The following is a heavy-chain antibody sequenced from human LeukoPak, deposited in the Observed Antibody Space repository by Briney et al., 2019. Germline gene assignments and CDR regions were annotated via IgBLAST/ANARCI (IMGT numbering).Heavy chain of an antibody. CDR3: AREVGGDGDYFDY. CDR2: IYYSGST. D-gene: IGHD3-16*01. CDR1: GGTISSGGYY. Sequence: SETLSLTCTVSGGTISSGGYYWSWIRQRPGKGLEWIGDIYYSGSTYHNPSLKSRVTISVDTSKNQFSLKLSSVTAADTAVYYCAREVGGDGDYFDYWGQGTLVTVSS. V-gene: IGHV4-31*03. J-gene: IGHJ4*02.